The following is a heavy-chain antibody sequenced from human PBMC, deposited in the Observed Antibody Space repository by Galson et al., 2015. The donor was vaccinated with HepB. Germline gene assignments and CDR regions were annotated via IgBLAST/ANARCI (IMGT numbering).Heavy chain of an antibody. CDR2: INPSGGSA. Sequence: SVKVSCKASGYTFTTYYIHWVRQAPGKGLEWMRMINPSGGSANYAQRFQGRVTMTTDTSTSTVYMELSGLRSEDTAVFYCARDLLDITVDLRYAAYWGHGTLITVSS. J-gene: IGHJ4*01. D-gene: IGHD3-10*01. V-gene: IGHV1-46*01. CDR3: ARDLLDITVDLRYAAY. CDR1: GYTFTTYY.